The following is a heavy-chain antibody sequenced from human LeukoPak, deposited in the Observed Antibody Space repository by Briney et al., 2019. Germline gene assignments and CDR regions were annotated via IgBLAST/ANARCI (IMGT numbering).Heavy chain of an antibody. J-gene: IGHJ4*02. CDR2: INPNSGGT. V-gene: IGHV1-2*02. Sequence: ASVKVSCKASGYTFTGYYMHWVRQAPGQGLEWMGWINPNSGGTNYAQKFQGRVTMTRDPSISTAYMELSRLRSDDTAVYYCARRMNSGYDWHYWGQGTLVNVSS. CDR3: ARRMNSGYDWHY. CDR1: GYTFTGYY. D-gene: IGHD5-12*01.